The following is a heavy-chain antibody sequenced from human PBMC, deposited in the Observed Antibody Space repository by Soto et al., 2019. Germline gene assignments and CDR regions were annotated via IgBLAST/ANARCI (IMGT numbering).Heavy chain of an antibody. CDR1: GGTFSSYA. CDR3: ARVAENYDRSGYYYSQLFDY. J-gene: IGHJ4*02. CDR2: IIPIFGTA. D-gene: IGHD3-22*01. V-gene: IGHV1-69*01. Sequence: QVQLVQSGAEVKKPGSSVKVSCKASGGTFSSYAISWVRQAPGQGLEWMGGIIPIFGTANYAQKVQGRVTITADESTSTAYVELSSLRSEDTAVYYCARVAENYDRSGYYYSQLFDYWGQGTLGTVFS.